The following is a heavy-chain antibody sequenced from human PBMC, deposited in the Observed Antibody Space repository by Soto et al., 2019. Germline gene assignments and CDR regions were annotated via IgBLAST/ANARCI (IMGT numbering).Heavy chain of an antibody. CDR1: GGTFSSYA. CDR2: IIPIFGTA. J-gene: IGHJ6*02. D-gene: IGHD4-17*01. Sequence: QVQLVQSGAEVKKPGSSVKVSCKASGGTFSSYAISWVRQAPGQGLEWMGGIIPIFGTANYAQKFQGRVTITADESTSTAYMELSSLRSEDTAVYYCARSWEDPTVTTRHYYYGMDVWGQGTTVTVSS. CDR3: ARSWEDPTVTTRHYYYGMDV. V-gene: IGHV1-69*01.